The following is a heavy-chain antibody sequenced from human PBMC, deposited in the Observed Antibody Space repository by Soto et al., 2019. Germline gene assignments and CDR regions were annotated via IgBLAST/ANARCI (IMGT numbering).Heavy chain of an antibody. V-gene: IGHV5-51*01. Sequence: GESLKISCKDSGYSITSYWIGWVRQMPGKGLEWMGIIYPGDSDTRYSPSFQGQVTISADKSISTAYLQWSSLKASDTAMYYCARPYYYDSSTYYSWGQGTLVTVSS. D-gene: IGHD3-22*01. CDR2: IYPGDSDT. CDR1: GYSITSYW. CDR3: ARPYYYDSSTYYS. J-gene: IGHJ4*02.